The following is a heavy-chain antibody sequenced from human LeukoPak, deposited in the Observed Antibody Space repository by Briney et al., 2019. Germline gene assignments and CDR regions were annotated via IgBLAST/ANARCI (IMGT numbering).Heavy chain of an antibody. CDR3: AIGGGSGTIGYYYYYMDV. D-gene: IGHD3-10*01. V-gene: IGHV1-69*05. Sequence: SVKVSCKASVGTFSSYAISWVRPATGQGLEWMGRIIPIFGTANYAQKFQGRVTITTDESTSTAYMELSSLRSEDTAVYYCAIGGGSGTIGYYYYYMDVWGKGTTVTVSS. CDR2: IIPIFGTA. CDR1: VGTFSSYA. J-gene: IGHJ6*03.